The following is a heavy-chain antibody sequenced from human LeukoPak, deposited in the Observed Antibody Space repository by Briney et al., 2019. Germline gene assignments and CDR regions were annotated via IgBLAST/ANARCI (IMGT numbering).Heavy chain of an antibody. Sequence: SETLSLTCTVSGGSISSYYWSWLRQPPGKGLEWIWYIYYSGSTNYNPSLKSRVTISVDTSRNQFSLKLSSVTAADTAVYYCARVRYCSSTSCYPIDYWGQGTLVTVSS. CDR2: IYYSGST. J-gene: IGHJ4*02. CDR1: GGSISSYY. D-gene: IGHD2-2*01. CDR3: ARVRYCSSTSCYPIDY. V-gene: IGHV4-59*01.